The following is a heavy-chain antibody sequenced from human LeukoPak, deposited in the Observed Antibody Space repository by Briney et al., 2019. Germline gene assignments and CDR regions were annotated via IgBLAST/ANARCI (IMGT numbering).Heavy chain of an antibody. V-gene: IGHV3-7*01. Sequence: GGSLRLSCAASGFTFSRYCMSWVREAPGKGVEWGANMKQDGCEKFYVDSVKGRFTISRDNAKNSLYLQMNSLRAEDTAIYYCVKDHDWALDFWGQGTLVTVSS. D-gene: IGHD3-9*01. CDR3: VKDHDWALDF. J-gene: IGHJ4*02. CDR1: GFTFSRYC. CDR2: MKQDGCEK.